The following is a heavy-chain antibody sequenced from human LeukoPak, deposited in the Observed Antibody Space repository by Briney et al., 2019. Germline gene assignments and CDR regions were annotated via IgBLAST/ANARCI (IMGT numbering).Heavy chain of an antibody. CDR1: GFTFSSYG. V-gene: IGHV3-30*02. J-gene: IGHJ4*02. Sequence: GGSLRLSCAASGFTFSSYGMHWVRQAPGKGLEWVAFIRYDGSNKYYADSVKGRFTISRDNSKNTLYLQMNSLRAEDTAVYYCARVGYYGGDCYLNWGQGTLVTVSS. CDR3: ARVGYYGGDCYLN. CDR2: IRYDGSNK. D-gene: IGHD2-21*02.